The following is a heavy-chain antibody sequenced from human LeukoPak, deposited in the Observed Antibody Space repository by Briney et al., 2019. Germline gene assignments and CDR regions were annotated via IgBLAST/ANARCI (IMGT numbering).Heavy chain of an antibody. Sequence: PSETLSLTCTVSGGSISSYYWSWIRQPPGKGLEWIGYIYYSGSTNYNPSLKSRVTISVDTSKNQFSLKLSSVTAADTAVYYCARSVVLRYFEGPNNWFDPWGQGTLVTVSS. D-gene: IGHD3-9*01. J-gene: IGHJ5*02. CDR1: GGSISSYY. CDR2: IYYSGST. CDR3: ARSVVLRYFEGPNNWFDP. V-gene: IGHV4-59*08.